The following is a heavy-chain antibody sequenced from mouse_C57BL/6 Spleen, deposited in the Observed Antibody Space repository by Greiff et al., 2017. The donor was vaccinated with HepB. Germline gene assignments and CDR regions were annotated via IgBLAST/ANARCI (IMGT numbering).Heavy chain of an antibody. V-gene: IGHV5-17*01. CDR2: ISSGSSTI. J-gene: IGHJ1*03. D-gene: IGHD2-1*01. CDR1: GFTFSDYG. Sequence: EVKLVESGGGLVKPGGSLKLSCAASGFTFSDYGMHWVRQAPEKGLEWVAYISSGSSTIYYADTVKGRFTISRDNAKNTLFLQMTSLRSEDTAMYYCARGYYGILRYFDVWGTGTTVTVSS. CDR3: ARGYYGILRYFDV.